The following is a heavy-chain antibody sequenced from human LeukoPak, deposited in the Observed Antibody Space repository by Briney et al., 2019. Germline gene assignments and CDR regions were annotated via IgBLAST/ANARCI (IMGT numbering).Heavy chain of an antibody. CDR3: ARASRVQQWLVRVVVY. Sequence: ASVKVSCKASGYTFTNYGISWVRQAPGQGLEWMGWISAYNGNTNYAQKLQGRVTMTTDTSTSTAYIELRSLRSDDTAVYYCARASRVQQWLVRVVVYWGQGTLVTVSS. V-gene: IGHV1-18*01. J-gene: IGHJ4*02. D-gene: IGHD6-19*01. CDR2: ISAYNGNT. CDR1: GYTFTNYG.